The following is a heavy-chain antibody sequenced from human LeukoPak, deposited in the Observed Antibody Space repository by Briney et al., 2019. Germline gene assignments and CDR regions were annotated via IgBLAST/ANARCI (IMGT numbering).Heavy chain of an antibody. J-gene: IGHJ3*01. Sequence: PSETLSLTCAVYGDSFSGYYWSWIRQPPGKGLEWIAEINHRGTTNYNPSLKSRVNISADTSKNQFSLHLDSVTAADTAVYSCARAYYDILSGYYPGPFDLWGQGTMVTVSS. CDR3: ARAYYDILSGYYPGPFDL. CDR1: GDSFSGYY. V-gene: IGHV4-34*01. CDR2: INHRGTT. D-gene: IGHD3-9*01.